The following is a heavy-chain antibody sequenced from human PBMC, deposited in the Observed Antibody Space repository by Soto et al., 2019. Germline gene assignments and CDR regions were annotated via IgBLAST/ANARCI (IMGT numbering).Heavy chain of an antibody. V-gene: IGHV3-73*01. CDR3: MRGMDV. CDR2: IRSKANSYAT. Sequence: GGSLGLSCAASGFTFSGSAMHWVRQASGKGLEWVGRIRSKANSYATAYAASVKGRFTISRDDSKNTAYLQMNSLKTEDTAVYYCMRGMDVWGQGTTVTVSS. J-gene: IGHJ6*02. CDR1: GFTFSGSA.